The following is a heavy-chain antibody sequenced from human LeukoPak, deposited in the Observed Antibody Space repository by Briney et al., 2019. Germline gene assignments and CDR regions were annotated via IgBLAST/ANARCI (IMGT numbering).Heavy chain of an antibody. J-gene: IGHJ6*03. V-gene: IGHV1-2*02. CDR3: ARDKVAAAGLQADDYYYYYMDV. Sequence: GASVKVSCKASGYTFTSYGISWVRQAPGQGLEWMGCINPNSGGTKYAQKFQGRVTMTRDTSISTASMELSRLRSDDTAIYYCARDKVAAAGLQADDYYYYYMDVWGKGTTVTVSS. CDR2: INPNSGGT. D-gene: IGHD6-13*01. CDR1: GYTFTSYG.